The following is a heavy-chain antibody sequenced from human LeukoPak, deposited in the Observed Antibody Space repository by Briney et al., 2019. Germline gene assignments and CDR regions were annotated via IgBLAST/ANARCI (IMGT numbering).Heavy chain of an antibody. CDR1: GFTLSNNW. CDR2: INQDGSEK. Sequence: GGSLRLSCAASGFTLSNNWMTWVRQAPGKGLEWVAIINQDGSEKYYLDSVKGRFTISNDNAKNSLFLQMNSLRAEDTAVYYCARPYIAMALDYWGQGALVTVSS. V-gene: IGHV3-7*03. D-gene: IGHD3-10*01. J-gene: IGHJ4*02. CDR3: ARPYIAMALDY.